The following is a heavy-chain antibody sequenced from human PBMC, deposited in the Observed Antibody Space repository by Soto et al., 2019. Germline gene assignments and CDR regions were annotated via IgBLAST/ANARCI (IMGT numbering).Heavy chain of an antibody. CDR1: GFSLSNTG. V-gene: IGHV3-30*18. Sequence: QVQLVESGGGVVQPGRSLRLSCVASGFSLSNTGIHWVRQAPGKGLEWLAMISHDETVKQYADPVKGRFTISRDNSENTLYLQMNSLTAEDTAVYYCAKDWGSSGWFNWFDPWGQGTLVTVSS. D-gene: IGHD6-19*01. CDR2: ISHDETVK. J-gene: IGHJ5*02. CDR3: AKDWGSSGWFNWFDP.